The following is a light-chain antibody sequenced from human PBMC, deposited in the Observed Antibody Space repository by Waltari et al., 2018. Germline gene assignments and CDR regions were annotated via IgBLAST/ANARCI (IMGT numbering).Light chain of an antibody. CDR1: QSVSSSS. CDR2: GAS. CDR3: QQYGSSPPAS. Sequence: IVLTQSPGTLSLSPGERATLSCRATQSVSSSSLAWYQLRPRQAPRLLVFGASSRATGIPDRFNGSGSGTDFTLTISRLEPEDFALYYCQQYGSSPPASFGPGTKVELK. J-gene: IGKJ1*01. V-gene: IGKV3-20*01.